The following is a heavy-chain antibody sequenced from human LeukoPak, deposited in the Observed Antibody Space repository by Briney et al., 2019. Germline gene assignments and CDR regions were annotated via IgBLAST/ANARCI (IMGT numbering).Heavy chain of an antibody. CDR3: ARHSTVNTDWFDP. V-gene: IGHV4-39*01. D-gene: IGHD4-17*01. Sequence: SETLSLTCTVSGGSISSSSYYWGWIRQPPGKGLEWIGSTYYSGSTYHNPSLKSRVTISVDTSKNQFSLKLSSVTAADTAVYYCARHSTVNTDWFDPWGQGTLVTVSS. CDR1: GGSISSSSYY. CDR2: TYYSGST. J-gene: IGHJ5*02.